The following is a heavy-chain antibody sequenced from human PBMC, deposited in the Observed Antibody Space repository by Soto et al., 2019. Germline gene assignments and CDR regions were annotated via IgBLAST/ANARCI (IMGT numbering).Heavy chain of an antibody. Sequence: GGSLRLSCAASGFSFSDYYMSWIRQAPGKGLEWVSYISSSSSYTHYADSVAGRFTISRDNAKKSLYLQMNSLRADDTAVYYCAREFWSGSYTDYYGMDVWGQGTTVTV. CDR3: AREFWSGSYTDYYGMDV. CDR2: ISSSSSYT. V-gene: IGHV3-11*06. D-gene: IGHD3-3*01. J-gene: IGHJ6*02. CDR1: GFSFSDYY.